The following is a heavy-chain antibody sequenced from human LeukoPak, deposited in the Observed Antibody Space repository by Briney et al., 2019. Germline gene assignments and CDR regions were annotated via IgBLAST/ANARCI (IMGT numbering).Heavy chain of an antibody. Sequence: AGGSLRLSCAASGFTFDDYGMSWVRQAPGKGLEWVSGISWNSGSIGYADSVKGRFTISRDNAKNSLYLQMNSLRAEDTALYYCAKVGYYGSGSYYTHHYFDYWGQGTLVTVSS. CDR3: AKVGYYGSGSYYTHHYFDY. J-gene: IGHJ4*02. CDR2: ISWNSGSI. V-gene: IGHV3-9*01. CDR1: GFTFDDYG. D-gene: IGHD3-10*01.